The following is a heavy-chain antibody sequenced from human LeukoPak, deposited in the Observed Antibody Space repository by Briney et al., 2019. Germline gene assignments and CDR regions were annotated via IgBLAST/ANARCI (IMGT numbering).Heavy chain of an antibody. CDR2: ISGSGGST. D-gene: IGHD5-18*01. V-gene: IGHV3-23*01. CDR1: GFIFSSYA. Sequence: PGGSLRLSCAASGFIFSSYAMSWVRQTPGKGLEWVSGISGSGGSTYYADSVKGRFTISRDNSKNTLYLQMNSLRAEDTAVYYCAKDTRGGYSYGFFDHWGQGTLVTVSS. CDR3: AKDTRGGYSYGFFDH. J-gene: IGHJ4*02.